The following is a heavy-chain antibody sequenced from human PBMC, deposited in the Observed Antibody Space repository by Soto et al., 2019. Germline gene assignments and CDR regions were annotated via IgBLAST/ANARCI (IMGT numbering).Heavy chain of an antibody. V-gene: IGHV4-59*12. D-gene: IGHD3-16*02. CDR1: GGSIDSYY. J-gene: IGHJ5*02. Sequence: KASETLSLTCSVFGGSIDSYYWSWVRQAPGKGLEWIGHISDSGTTNYNPSLGSRVTISVDTSRKLFSLKLSSVTAADTAVYFCARDRWTSRANWFDPWGPGTLVTVSS. CDR2: ISDSGTT. CDR3: ARDRWTSRANWFDP.